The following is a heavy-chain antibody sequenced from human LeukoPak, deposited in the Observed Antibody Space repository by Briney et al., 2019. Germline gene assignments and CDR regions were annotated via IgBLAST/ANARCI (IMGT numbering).Heavy chain of an antibody. J-gene: IGHJ6*03. CDR2: INPNSGGT. V-gene: IGHV1-2*02. CDR3: ARDLHPSYYYYMDV. CDR1: GYAFIVYH. Sequence: ASVKVSCKASGYAFIVYHIHWVRQAPGQGLEWMGWINPNSGGTNYAQKFQGRVTMTRDTSISTAYMELSRLRSDDTAVYYCARDLHPSYYYYMDVWGKGTTVTVSS.